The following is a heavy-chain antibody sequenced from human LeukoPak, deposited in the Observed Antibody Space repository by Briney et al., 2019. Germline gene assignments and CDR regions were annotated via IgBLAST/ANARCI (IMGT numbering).Heavy chain of an antibody. J-gene: IGHJ6*03. Sequence: ASVKVSCKASGYTFTSHYMHWVRQAPGQGLEWMGIINPSGGSTSYAQKFQGRVTMTRDTSTSTVYMELSSLRSEDTAVYYCARDGPGIAAADLPGGYYYYYMDVWGKGTTVTVSS. D-gene: IGHD6-13*01. CDR3: ARDGPGIAAADLPGGYYYYYMDV. V-gene: IGHV1-46*01. CDR2: INPSGGST. CDR1: GYTFTSHY.